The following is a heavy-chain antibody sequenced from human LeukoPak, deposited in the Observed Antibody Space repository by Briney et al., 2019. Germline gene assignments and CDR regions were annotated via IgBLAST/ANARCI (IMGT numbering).Heavy chain of an antibody. CDR3: AKAESPDILSGYYRSYFDH. D-gene: IGHD3-9*01. CDR1: GFTFSSSA. Sequence: PGGSLRLSCAASGFTFSSSAMHWVRQAPGKGLEWVAVISYGGTTKIYAESVKGRFTISRDNSKDTLYLQMNSLTTEDTAVYYCAKAESPDILSGYYRSYFDHGGQGTLVTVSS. V-gene: IGHV3-30*04. CDR2: ISYGGTTK. J-gene: IGHJ4*02.